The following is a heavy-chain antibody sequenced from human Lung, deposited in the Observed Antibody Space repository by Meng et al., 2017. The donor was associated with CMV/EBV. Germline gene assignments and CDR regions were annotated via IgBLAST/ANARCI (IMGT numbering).Heavy chain of an antibody. D-gene: IGHD6-19*01. CDR2: IYHSRST. CDR1: GVSSSGISW. CDR3: ASFPPPGKQWLVTDY. J-gene: IGHJ4*02. V-gene: IGHV4-4*02. Sequence: QLRLEGAGPGLVRPSGTLSFTCAVYGVSSSGISWWSWVRQPPGKGLEWIGEIYHSRSTNYNPSLKSRVTISVDKSKNQFSLKLSSVTAADTALYYCASFPPPGKQWLVTDYWGQGTLVTVSS.